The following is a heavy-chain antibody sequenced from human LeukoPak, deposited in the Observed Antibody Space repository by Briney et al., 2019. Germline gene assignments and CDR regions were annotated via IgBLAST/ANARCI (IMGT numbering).Heavy chain of an antibody. V-gene: IGHV1-69*02. Sequence: GASVKVSCKASGGTFSSYTISWVRQAPGQGLEWMGRIIPILGIANYAQKFQGRVTITADKSTSTAYMELSSLRSEDTAVYYCAISGSYSNWLDPWGQGTLVTVSS. D-gene: IGHD1-26*01. CDR3: AISGSYSNWLDP. CDR1: GGTFSSYT. J-gene: IGHJ5*02. CDR2: IIPILGIA.